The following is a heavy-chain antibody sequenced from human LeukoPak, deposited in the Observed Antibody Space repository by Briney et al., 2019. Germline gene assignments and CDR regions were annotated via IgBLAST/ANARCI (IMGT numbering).Heavy chain of an antibody. V-gene: IGHV3-74*01. CDR3: AKGRYGSGSSFLFDAFDI. J-gene: IGHJ3*02. D-gene: IGHD3-10*01. Sequence: GGSLRLSCAASGFTFSSYWMHWVRQAPGKGLVWVSRINPDGSSTNYADSVKGRFTISRDNAKNSLYLQMNSLRAEDTALYHCAKGRYGSGSSFLFDAFDIWGQGTMVTVSS. CDR2: INPDGSST. CDR1: GFTFSSYW.